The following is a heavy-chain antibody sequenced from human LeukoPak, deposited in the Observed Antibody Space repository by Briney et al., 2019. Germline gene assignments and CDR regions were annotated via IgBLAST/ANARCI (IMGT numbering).Heavy chain of an antibody. CDR2: IYYSGST. J-gene: IGHJ6*02. CDR3: ARVAVPYYGMDV. Sequence: SETLSLTCTVSGGSISSSSYYWGWIRQPPGKGLEWIGSIYYSGSTYYNPSLKSRVTISVDTSKNQFSLKLSSVTAADTAVYYCARVAVPYYGMDVWGQGTTVTVSS. CDR1: GGSISSSSYY. V-gene: IGHV4-39*01.